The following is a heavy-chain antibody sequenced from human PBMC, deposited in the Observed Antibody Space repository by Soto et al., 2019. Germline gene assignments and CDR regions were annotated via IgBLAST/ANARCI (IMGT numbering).Heavy chain of an antibody. Sequence: QVQLVQSGAEVKKPGSSVKVSCKASGGTFSSYSINWVRQAPGQGLEWMGEIIPIVGTANYAQKFQGRVTITADESTSTAYMELSSLRSEDTAVYYCARDGGRHSGGIDYWGQGTPVTVSS. CDR1: GGTFSSYS. D-gene: IGHD1-26*01. CDR2: IIPIVGTA. J-gene: IGHJ4*02. CDR3: ARDGGRHSGGIDY. V-gene: IGHV1-69*01.